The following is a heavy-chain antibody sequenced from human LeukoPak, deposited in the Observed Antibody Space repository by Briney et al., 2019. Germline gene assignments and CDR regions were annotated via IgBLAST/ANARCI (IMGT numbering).Heavy chain of an antibody. Sequence: ETLSLTCTVSGGSISSYYWSWVRQAPGKGLEWVSAISGSGGSTYYADSVKGRFTISRDNSKNTLYLQMNSLRAEDTAVYYCAKGLGSSWYGLDYWGQGTLVTVSS. V-gene: IGHV3-23*01. CDR3: AKGLGSSWYGLDY. CDR1: GGSISSYY. CDR2: ISGSGGST. D-gene: IGHD6-13*01. J-gene: IGHJ4*02.